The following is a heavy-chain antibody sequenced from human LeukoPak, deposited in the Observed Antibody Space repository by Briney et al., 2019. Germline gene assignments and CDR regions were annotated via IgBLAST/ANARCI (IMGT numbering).Heavy chain of an antibody. CDR2: IRSKAYGGTT. V-gene: IGHV3-49*04. CDR1: GFTFGDYA. Sequence: PGGSLRLSCTASGFTFGDYAMSWVRQAPGKGLEWVGFIRSKAYGGTTEYAASVTCRLPISRADSKSIAYLQMNSLKTEDTAVYYCSYDFWSGYYPFLDYWGQGTLVTVSS. CDR3: SYDFWSGYYPFLDY. D-gene: IGHD3-3*01. J-gene: IGHJ4*02.